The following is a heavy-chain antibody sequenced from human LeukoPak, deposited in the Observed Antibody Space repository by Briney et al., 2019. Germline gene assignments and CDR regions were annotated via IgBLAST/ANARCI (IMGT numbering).Heavy chain of an antibody. CDR1: GFIFSSYP. CDR2: ITSNGDST. Sequence: GGSLRLSCSTSGFIFSSYPMHRVRQPPGKGLEYVSGITSNGDSTNYADSVKGRFTISRDNSKNTLSLHMSSLRAEDTAVYYCVKDQGEYSSSWYYFDNWGQGTLVTVSS. V-gene: IGHV3-64D*06. CDR3: VKDQGEYSSSWYYFDN. D-gene: IGHD6-13*01. J-gene: IGHJ4*02.